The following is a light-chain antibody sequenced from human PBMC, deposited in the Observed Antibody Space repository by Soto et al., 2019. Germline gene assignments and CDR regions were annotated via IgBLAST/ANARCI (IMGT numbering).Light chain of an antibody. Sequence: EIVMTQSPANLSVSPGERATLSCRASQSVSSNLAWYQQKPGQAPRLLIYGASTRATGIPAMFSGSGSGTEFTLTISSLQSEDFAVYYCQQYNSWPPLFTFGPGTKVDIK. V-gene: IGKV3-15*01. CDR1: QSVSSN. CDR2: GAS. J-gene: IGKJ3*01. CDR3: QQYNSWPPLFT.